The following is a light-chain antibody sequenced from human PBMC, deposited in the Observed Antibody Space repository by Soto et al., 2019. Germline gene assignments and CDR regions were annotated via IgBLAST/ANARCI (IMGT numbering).Light chain of an antibody. CDR3: SSYTGSNTQ. J-gene: IGLJ3*02. CDR2: DVS. CDR1: SSDVGGYNY. Sequence: QSALTQPASVSGSPGQSITISCTGTSSDVGGYNYVSWYQQHPGKAPKLMIYDVSNRPSGVSNRFSGSKSGNTASLTISGLQAEDEADYYCSSYTGSNTQFGGGTKLTVL. V-gene: IGLV2-14*01.